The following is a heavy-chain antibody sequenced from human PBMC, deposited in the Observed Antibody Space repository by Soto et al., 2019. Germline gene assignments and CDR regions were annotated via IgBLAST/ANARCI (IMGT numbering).Heavy chain of an antibody. J-gene: IGHJ6*03. CDR3: AKSTTVTPNYYYYMDV. Sequence: GGSLRLSCAASGFTFSSYAMSWVRQAPGKGLEWVSAISGSGGSTYYVDSVKDRFTISRDNSKNTLFLQMNSLRAEDTAVYYCAKSTTVTPNYYYYMDVWGKGTTVTVSS. V-gene: IGHV3-23*01. D-gene: IGHD4-17*01. CDR1: GFTFSSYA. CDR2: ISGSGGST.